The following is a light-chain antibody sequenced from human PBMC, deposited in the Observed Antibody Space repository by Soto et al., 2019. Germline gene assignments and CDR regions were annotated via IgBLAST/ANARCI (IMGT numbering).Light chain of an antibody. CDR2: EVS. CDR1: SSDVGGYNY. Sequence: QSVLTQPASVSGSPGQSITISCTGTSSDVGGYNYVSWYQQHPGKAPKRMIYEVSNRPSGVSNRFSGSKSGNTASLTISGLQAEDEADYYCCSFTSTNTWVFGGGTKLTVL. CDR3: CSFTSTNTWV. J-gene: IGLJ3*02. V-gene: IGLV2-14*01.